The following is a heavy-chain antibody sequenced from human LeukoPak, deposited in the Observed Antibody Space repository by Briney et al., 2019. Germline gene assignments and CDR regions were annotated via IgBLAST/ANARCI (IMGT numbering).Heavy chain of an antibody. CDR2: ISSSSSYI. V-gene: IGHV3-21*01. CDR1: GFTVSSNY. Sequence: PGGSLRLSCAASGFTVSSNYMSWVREAPGKGLEWVSSISSSSSYIYYADSVKGRFTISRDNAKNSLYLQMNSLRAEDTAVYYCARDLGEHYPFDYWRQGTLVTVSS. CDR3: ARDLGEHYPFDY. D-gene: IGHD3-16*01. J-gene: IGHJ4*02.